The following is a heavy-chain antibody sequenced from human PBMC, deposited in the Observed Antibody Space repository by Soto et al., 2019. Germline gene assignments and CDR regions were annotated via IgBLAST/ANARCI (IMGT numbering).Heavy chain of an antibody. J-gene: IGHJ4*02. CDR1: GFTFSNAW. CDR3: TTLRVYYDILTGYPCDFDY. V-gene: IGHV3-15*01. Sequence: GGTLRLSCAASGFTFSNAWMSWVRQAPGKGLEWVGRIKSKTDGGTTDYAAPGKGRFTISRDDSKNTLYLQMNSLKTEDTAVYYSTTLRVYYDILTGYPCDFDYCGQGTLVTVSS. D-gene: IGHD3-9*01. CDR2: IKSKTDGGTT.